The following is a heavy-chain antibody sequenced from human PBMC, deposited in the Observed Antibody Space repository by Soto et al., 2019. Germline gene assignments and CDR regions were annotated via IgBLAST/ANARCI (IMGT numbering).Heavy chain of an antibody. Sequence: TGGSLRLSCAAFGFTFEDHAMHWIRQPPGKGLEWVAGINWNGGSTGYADSVKGRFTISRDNANNSLHLEMNSLTTEDTALYYCAKGRGALTVVSNWFDPWGQGTLVTVSS. V-gene: IGHV3-9*01. D-gene: IGHD2-15*01. CDR1: GFTFEDHA. CDR3: AKGRGALTVVSNWFDP. CDR2: INWNGGST. J-gene: IGHJ5*02.